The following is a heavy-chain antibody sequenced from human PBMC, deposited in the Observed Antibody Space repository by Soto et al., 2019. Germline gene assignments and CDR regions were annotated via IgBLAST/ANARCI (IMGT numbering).Heavy chain of an antibody. V-gene: IGHV3-43*01. CDR2: ISWDGGST. J-gene: IGHJ4*02. CDR1: GFTFDDYT. Sequence: GGSLRLSCAASGFTFDDYTMHWVRQAPGKGLEWVSLISWDGGSTYYADSVKGRFTISRDNSKNSLYLQMNSLRTEDTALYYCAKGSSEAGGADYWGQGTLVTVSS. D-gene: IGHD1-26*01. CDR3: AKGSSEAGGADY.